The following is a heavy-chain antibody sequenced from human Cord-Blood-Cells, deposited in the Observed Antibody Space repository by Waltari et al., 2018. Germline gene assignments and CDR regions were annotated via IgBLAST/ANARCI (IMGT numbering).Heavy chain of an antibody. V-gene: IGHV4-39*01. CDR2: IYYSGST. J-gene: IGHJ4*02. CDR1: GGSISSSSYY. CDR3: ARTCGSSTSCFDY. D-gene: IGHD2-2*01. Sequence: QLQLQESGPGLVKPSETLSLTCTVSGGSISSSSYYWGWIRQPPGKGLGWIGSIYYSGSTYYNPSLKSRVTISVDTSKNQFSLKLSSVTAADTAVYYCARTCGSSTSCFDYWGQGTLVTVSS.